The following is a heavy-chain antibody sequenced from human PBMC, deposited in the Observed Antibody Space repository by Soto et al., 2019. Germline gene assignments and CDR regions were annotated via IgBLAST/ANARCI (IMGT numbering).Heavy chain of an antibody. Sequence: PGGSLRLSCAAFGFPFSRYWMSWVRQAPGKGLEWVANIKQDGSEKSYVDSVKGRFSISRDNAKNSLYLQMNSLRVEDTAVYFCGRDLPFISGRRGGGFDPWGQGTLVTVSP. J-gene: IGHJ5*02. CDR1: GFPFSRYW. V-gene: IGHV3-7*01. CDR3: GRDLPFISGRRGGGFDP. D-gene: IGHD3-10*01. CDR2: IKQDGSEK.